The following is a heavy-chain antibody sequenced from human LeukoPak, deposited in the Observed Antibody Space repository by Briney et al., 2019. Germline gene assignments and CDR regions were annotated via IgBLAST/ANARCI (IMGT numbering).Heavy chain of an antibody. Sequence: GGSLRLSCAASGFTFSNAWMSWVRQAPGKGLEWVGRIKSKTDGGTTDYAAPVKGRFTISRDNSKNTLYLQMNSLRAEDTAVYYCASSIAVAGTLDYWGQGTLVTVSS. J-gene: IGHJ4*02. CDR2: IKSKTDGGTT. CDR1: GFTFSNAW. D-gene: IGHD6-19*01. V-gene: IGHV3-15*01. CDR3: ASSIAVAGTLDY.